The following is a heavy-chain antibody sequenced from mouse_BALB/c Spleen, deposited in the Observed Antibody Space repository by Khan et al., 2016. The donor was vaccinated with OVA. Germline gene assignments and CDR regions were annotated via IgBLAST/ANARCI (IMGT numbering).Heavy chain of an antibody. Sequence: EVELVESGGDLVKPGGSLKLSCAASGFTFSSYSMSWVRQTPDKRLEWVASISSGGDYTYYPESVKGRFTISRDNAKNTLYLQLNHLKSDDTAVYYCADHVTGSFDYWGQGTLVTVSA. CDR2: ISSGGDYT. CDR3: ADHVTGSFDY. J-gene: IGHJ3*01. CDR1: GFTFSSYS. V-gene: IGHV5-6*01. D-gene: IGHD2-1*01.